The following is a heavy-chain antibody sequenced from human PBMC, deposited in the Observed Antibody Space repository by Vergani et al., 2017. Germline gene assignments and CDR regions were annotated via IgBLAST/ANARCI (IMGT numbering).Heavy chain of an antibody. Sequence: QVQLVESGGGVVQPGRSLRLSCAASGFTFSSYGMHWVRQAPGKGLEWVAVIWYDGSNKYYADSVKGRLTISRDNSKNTLYLQMNSLRAEDTAVYYCARGYSSSWYYYYMDVWGKXP. CDR3: ARGYSSSWYYYYMDV. J-gene: IGHJ6*03. CDR2: IWYDGSNK. D-gene: IGHD6-13*01. V-gene: IGHV3-33*01. CDR1: GFTFSSYG.